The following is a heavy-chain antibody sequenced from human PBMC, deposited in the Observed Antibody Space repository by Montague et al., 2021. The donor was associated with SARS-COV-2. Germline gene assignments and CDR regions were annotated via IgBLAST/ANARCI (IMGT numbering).Heavy chain of an antibody. D-gene: IGHD5-24*01. CDR2: TFHGGST. CDR3: ARLSGYNPFDAFDV. CDR1: GDSINTYY. Sequence: SETLSLTCTVHGDSINTYYWSWIRQPLGKGLEWIGNTFHGGSTMYNPSLKSRVTISADTSKNQFSLNLSSVTAADPAVYFCARLSGYNPFDAFDVWGPGTMVTVS. V-gene: IGHV4-59*01. J-gene: IGHJ3*01.